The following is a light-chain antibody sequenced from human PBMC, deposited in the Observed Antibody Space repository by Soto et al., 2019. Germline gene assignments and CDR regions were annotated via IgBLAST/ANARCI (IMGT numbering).Light chain of an antibody. CDR3: SSYTDSSTYVV. V-gene: IGLV2-14*01. Sequence: QSALTQPASVSGSPGQSITISCTGTTSDVGGYNYVSWYQQHPGKAPKLMIYEVSNRPSGVSNRFSGSKSGNTASLTISGLQAEDEADYYCSSYTDSSTYVVFGGGTKVTVL. CDR1: TSDVGGYNY. J-gene: IGLJ2*01. CDR2: EVS.